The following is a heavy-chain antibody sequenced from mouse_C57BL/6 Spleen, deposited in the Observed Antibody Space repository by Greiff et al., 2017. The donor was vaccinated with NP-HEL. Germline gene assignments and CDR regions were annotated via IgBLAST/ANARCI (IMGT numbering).Heavy chain of an antibody. V-gene: IGHV5-16*01. CDR2: INYDGSST. Sequence: EVKLVESEGGLVQPGGSMKLSCTASGFTFSDYYMAWVRQVPEKGLEWVANINYDGSSTYYLDSLKSRFIISRDNAKNILYLQMSSLKSEDTATYYCARDDGSSFFDYWGQGTTLTVSS. CDR3: ARDDGSSFFDY. J-gene: IGHJ2*01. D-gene: IGHD1-1*01. CDR1: GFTFSDYY.